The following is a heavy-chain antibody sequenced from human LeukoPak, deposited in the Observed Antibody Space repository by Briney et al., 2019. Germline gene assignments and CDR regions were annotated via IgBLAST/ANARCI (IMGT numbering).Heavy chain of an antibody. CDR3: ARDLGITTFDYYYGMDV. CDR2: IYYSGST. J-gene: IGHJ6*02. V-gene: IGHV4-59*01. D-gene: IGHD3-22*01. CDR1: GGSISSYY. Sequence: SETLSLTCTVSGGSISSYYWSWIRQPPGKGLEWIGYIYYSGSTNYNPSLKSRVTISVDTSKNQFSLKLSSVTAADTAVYYRARDLGITTFDYYYGMDVWGQGTTVTVSS.